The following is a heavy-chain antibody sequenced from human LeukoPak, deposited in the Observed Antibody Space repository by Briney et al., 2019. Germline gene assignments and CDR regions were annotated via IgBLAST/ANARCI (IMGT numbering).Heavy chain of an antibody. CDR2: ISSSSSYI. Sequence: GGSLRLSCAASGFTFSSYSMNWVRQAPGKGLEWVSSISSSSSYIYYADSVKGRFTISRDSAKNSLYLQMNSLRAEDTAVYYCAGHEVRGVRYFDWLLSPPPFDYWGQGTLVTVSS. CDR1: GFTFSSYS. D-gene: IGHD3-9*01. J-gene: IGHJ4*02. V-gene: IGHV3-21*01. CDR3: AGHEVRGVRYFDWLLSPPPFDY.